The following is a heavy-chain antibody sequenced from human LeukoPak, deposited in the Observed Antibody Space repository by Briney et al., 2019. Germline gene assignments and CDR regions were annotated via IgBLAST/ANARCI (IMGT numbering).Heavy chain of an antibody. CDR2: IYYSGST. V-gene: IGHV4-59*01. J-gene: IGHJ5*02. D-gene: IGHD3-22*01. CDR3: ARRARAYYYDSSGYYYP. Sequence: PSETLSLTCTVSGGSISSYYWSWIRQPPGKGLEWIGYIYYSGSTNYNPSLKSRVTISVDTSKNQFSLKLSSVTAADTAVYYCARRARAYYYDSSGYYYPWGQGTLVTVSS. CDR1: GGSISSYY.